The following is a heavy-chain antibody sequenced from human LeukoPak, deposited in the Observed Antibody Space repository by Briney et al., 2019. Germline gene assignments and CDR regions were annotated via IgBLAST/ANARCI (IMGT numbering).Heavy chain of an antibody. CDR1: GFTFSSYS. CDR2: ISSSSSTI. D-gene: IGHD5-12*01. Sequence: PGGSLRLSCAASGFTFSSYSMNWVRQAPGKGLEWVSYISSSSSTIYYADSVKGRFTISRDNAKNSLYLQMNSLRAEDTAVYYRARDPYSGYDQGAFDIWGQGTMVTVSS. J-gene: IGHJ3*02. V-gene: IGHV3-48*01. CDR3: ARDPYSGYDQGAFDI.